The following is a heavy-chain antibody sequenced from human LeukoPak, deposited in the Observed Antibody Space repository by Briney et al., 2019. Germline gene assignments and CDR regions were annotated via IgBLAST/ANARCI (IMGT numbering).Heavy chain of an antibody. D-gene: IGHD3-22*01. J-gene: IGHJ4*02. CDR3: ARDYYDSSGYYSFDY. CDR1: GYTFTGYY. CDR2: SNPNSGGT. V-gene: IGHV1-2*02. Sequence: ASVKVSCKASGYTFTGYYMHWVRQAPGQGLEWMGWSNPNSGGTNYAQKFQGRVTMTRDTSISTAYMELSRLRSDDPAVYYCARDYYDSSGYYSFDYWGQGTLVTVSS.